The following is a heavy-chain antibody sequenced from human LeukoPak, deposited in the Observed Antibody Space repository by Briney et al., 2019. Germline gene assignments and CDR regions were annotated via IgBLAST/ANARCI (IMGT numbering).Heavy chain of an antibody. CDR2: IIPILGIA. Sequence: SVKVSCKASGYTLTSYGISWVRQAPGQGLEWMGRIIPILGIANYAQKFQGRVTITADKSTSTAYMELSSLRSEDTAVYYCARGGPAESVDYWGQGTLVTVSS. V-gene: IGHV1-69*04. CDR1: GYTLTSYG. D-gene: IGHD2-15*01. J-gene: IGHJ4*02. CDR3: ARGGPAESVDY.